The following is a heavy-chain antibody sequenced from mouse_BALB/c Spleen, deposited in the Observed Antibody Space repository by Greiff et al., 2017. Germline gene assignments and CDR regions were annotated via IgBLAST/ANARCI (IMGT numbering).Heavy chain of an antibody. CDR3: ARDGYYFYAMDY. CDR1: GYTFTSYW. J-gene: IGHJ4*01. CDR2: IYPGDGDT. D-gene: IGHD2-3*01. Sequence: QVQLQQSGAELARPGASVKLSCKASGYTFTSYWMQWVKQRPGQGLEWIGAIYPGDGDTRYTQKFKGKATLTADKSSSTAYMQLSSLASEDSAVYYCARDGYYFYAMDYWGQGTSVTVSS. V-gene: IGHV1-87*01.